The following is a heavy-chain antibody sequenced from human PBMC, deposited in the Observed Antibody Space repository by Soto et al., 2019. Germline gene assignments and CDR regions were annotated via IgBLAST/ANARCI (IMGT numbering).Heavy chain of an antibody. J-gene: IGHJ4*02. CDR3: AKDDGGDYSKGYFDY. CDR2: ISVSGGST. CDR1: GFTFRSYA. D-gene: IGHD4-17*01. Sequence: GGSLRLSCAASGFTFRSYAMSWVRPAPGKGLEWVSAISVSGGSTYYADSVKGRFTISRDNTENMLSLQMNSLRAEDTAVYYCAKDDGGDYSKGYFDYWGQGTLVTVSS. V-gene: IGHV3-23*01.